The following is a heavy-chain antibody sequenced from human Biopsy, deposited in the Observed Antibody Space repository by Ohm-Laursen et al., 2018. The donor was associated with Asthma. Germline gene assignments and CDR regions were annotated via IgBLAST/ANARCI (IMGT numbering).Heavy chain of an antibody. D-gene: IGHD3-16*01. Sequence: SSVKVSCKASGYTFISYAIHWVRQAPGQGLEWLGGLSPMLGRPNYAERFQGRVTITADRSTSTAYMELSSLTIEDTAVYYCARDRRQSSSGEDWFDPWGQGTLVIVSS. CDR1: GYTFISYA. V-gene: IGHV1-69*04. CDR2: LSPMLGRP. J-gene: IGHJ5*02. CDR3: ARDRRQSSSGEDWFDP.